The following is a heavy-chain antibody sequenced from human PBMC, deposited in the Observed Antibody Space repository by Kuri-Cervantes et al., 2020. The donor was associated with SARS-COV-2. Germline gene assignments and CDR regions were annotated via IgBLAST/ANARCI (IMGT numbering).Heavy chain of an antibody. CDR3: ARLRVYDYVWGSNRYSAHYYNALDV. CDR2: IYPHDSDR. D-gene: IGHD3-16*02. Sequence: KVSCKGSGHSFTSYWIGWVRQMPGKGLEWMGIIYPHDSDRRYSPSFQGQVTISADKSISTAYLQWSSLKASDTAMYYCARLRVYDYVWGSNRYSAHYYNALDVWGQGTTVTVSS. J-gene: IGHJ6*02. V-gene: IGHV5-51*01. CDR1: GHSFTSYW.